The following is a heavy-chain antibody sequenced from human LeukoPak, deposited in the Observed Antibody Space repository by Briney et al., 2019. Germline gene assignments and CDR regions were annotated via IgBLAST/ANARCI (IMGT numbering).Heavy chain of an antibody. D-gene: IGHD1-26*01. Sequence: GGSLRLSCVGSGFTFDSHWMSWVRHVPGKGLDWVANINQDGSEKYYVDSVKGRFTISRDNAKTLLYLQMNSLRVEDTAVYYCARDELWGQGTLVTVSS. V-gene: IGHV3-7*01. CDR1: GFTFDSHW. CDR2: INQDGSEK. CDR3: ARDEL. J-gene: IGHJ4*02.